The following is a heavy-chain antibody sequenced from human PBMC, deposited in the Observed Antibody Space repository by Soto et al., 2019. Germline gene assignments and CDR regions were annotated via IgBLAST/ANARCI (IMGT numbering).Heavy chain of an antibody. J-gene: IGHJ5*02. CDR3: ARDRYYDYVWGSYRRNWFDP. CDR1: GGSFSGYY. D-gene: IGHD3-16*02. Sequence: SETLSLTYAVYGGSFSGYYWSWIRQPPGKGLEWIGEINHSGSTNYNPSLKSRVTISVDTSKNQFSLKLSSVTAADTAVYYCARDRYYDYVWGSYRRNWFDPWSQGTLVTVSS. V-gene: IGHV4-34*01. CDR2: INHSGST.